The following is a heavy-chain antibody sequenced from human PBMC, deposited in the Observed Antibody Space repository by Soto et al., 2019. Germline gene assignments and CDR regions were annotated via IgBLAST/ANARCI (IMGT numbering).Heavy chain of an antibody. J-gene: IGHJ6*02. Sequence: PGESLKISCKGSGYSFTSYWIGWVRQMPGKGLEWMGIIYPGDSDTRYSPSFQGQVTISADKSISTAYLQMNSLKTEDTAVYYCTTGVTSRGMDVWGQGTTVTVSS. CDR1: GYSFTSYW. CDR3: TTGVTSRGMDV. D-gene: IGHD2-21*02. V-gene: IGHV5-51*01. CDR2: IYPGDSDT.